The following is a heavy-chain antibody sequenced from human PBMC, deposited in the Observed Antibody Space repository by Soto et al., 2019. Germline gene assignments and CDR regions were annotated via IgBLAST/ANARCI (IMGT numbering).Heavy chain of an antibody. CDR1: GFTFSNAW. D-gene: IGHD6-6*01. J-gene: IGHJ3*02. CDR3: TTDGSIYFLEYSSSSDAFDI. Sequence: GGSLRLSCAASGFTFSNAWMSWVRQAPGKGLEWVGRIKSKTDGGTTDYAAPVKGRFTISSDDSKNTLYLQMNSMKTEDTAVYYCTTDGSIYFLEYSSSSDAFDIWGQGTMVTVSS. CDR2: IKSKTDGGTT. V-gene: IGHV3-15*01.